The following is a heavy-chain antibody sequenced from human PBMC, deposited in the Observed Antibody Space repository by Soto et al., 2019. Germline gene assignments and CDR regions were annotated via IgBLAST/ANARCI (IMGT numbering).Heavy chain of an antibody. D-gene: IGHD3-9*01. J-gene: IGHJ5*02. CDR3: AGEYYDVLTAHHWFDP. V-gene: IGHV4-31*03. CDR2: VYHSGST. CDR1: CGSISSGVYY. Sequence: PSETLSLTCTVSCGSISSGVYYWTWIRQHPGKGLEWIGYVYHSGSTNYNPSLKSRVTISIDTSKNQFSLKLRSVTAADTAVYYCAGEYYDVLTAHHWFDPWGQGTPVTVSS.